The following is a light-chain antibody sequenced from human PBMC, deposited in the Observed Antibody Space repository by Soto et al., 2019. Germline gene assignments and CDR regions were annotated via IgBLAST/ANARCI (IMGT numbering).Light chain of an antibody. Sequence: EIGLTQSPSTLSLSPGERATLSCRASQSVSSYLAWYQQKPGQAPRLLIYDASNRATGIPARFSGSGSGTDFLLTISGLEPADSGTYLCHQHGGTPETFALGTKV. CDR1: QSVSSY. V-gene: IGKV3-11*01. CDR2: DAS. J-gene: IGKJ1*01. CDR3: HQHGGTPET.